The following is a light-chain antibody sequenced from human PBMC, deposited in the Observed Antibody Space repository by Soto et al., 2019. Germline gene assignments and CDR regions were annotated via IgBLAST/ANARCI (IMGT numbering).Light chain of an antibody. CDR2: GAS. Sequence: EIMMTQSPATLSVSPGERATLSFRASQGVSSTYLAWYQQKPGQAPRIIIFGASGRATGIPDRFSGSGSGTDFTLTISRLEPEDFAVYYCQQYGSLSWTFGQGTKVDI. CDR1: QGVSSTY. J-gene: IGKJ1*01. CDR3: QQYGSLSWT. V-gene: IGKV3-20*01.